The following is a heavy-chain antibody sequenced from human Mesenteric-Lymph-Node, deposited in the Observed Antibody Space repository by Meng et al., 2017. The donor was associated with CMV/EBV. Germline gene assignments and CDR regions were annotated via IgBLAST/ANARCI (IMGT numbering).Heavy chain of an antibody. V-gene: IGHV4-31*02. CDR2: IHYNGSN. CDR1: ISSGEYY. CDR3: ARVHPITMVRGVIIPYFDS. J-gene: IGHJ4*02. Sequence: ISSGEYYWRWNRQHEAKGVEWIGYIHYNGSNYYKQNIKSRIVNTIDASKNQFSLKLSSVTAADTAVYYCARVHPITMVRGVIIPYFDSWGQGTLVTVSS. D-gene: IGHD3-10*01.